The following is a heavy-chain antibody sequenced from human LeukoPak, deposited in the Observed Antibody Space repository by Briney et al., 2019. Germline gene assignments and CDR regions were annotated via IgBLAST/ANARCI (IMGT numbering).Heavy chain of an antibody. J-gene: IGHJ3*02. CDR1: GFTVSTNY. V-gene: IGHV3-53*01. D-gene: IGHD2-2*01. CDR3: ARERSFYCSTTSCPPDAFDI. Sequence: PGGSLRLSCAVSGFTVSTNYMNWVRQAPGKGLEWVSVIYSGGSTYYADSVKGRFTISRHNSRNTLYLQMNSLRAEDTAVYYCARERSFYCSTTSCPPDAFDIWGQGTMVTVSS. CDR2: IYSGGST.